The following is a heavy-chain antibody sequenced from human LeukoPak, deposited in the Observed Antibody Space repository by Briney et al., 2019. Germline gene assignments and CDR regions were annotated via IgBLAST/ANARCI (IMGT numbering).Heavy chain of an antibody. D-gene: IGHD6-19*01. J-gene: IGHJ4*02. CDR1: GFTFSSYA. CDR2: ISGSGGST. CDR3: AKGKYSSGWSYFDY. Sequence: TGGSLRLSCAASGFTFSSYAMSWVRQAPGKGLEWVSAISGSGGSTYYADSVKGRFTISRDNSKNTLYLQMNSLRAEDTAVYYCAKGKYSSGWSYFDYWGQGTLVTVSS. V-gene: IGHV3-23*01.